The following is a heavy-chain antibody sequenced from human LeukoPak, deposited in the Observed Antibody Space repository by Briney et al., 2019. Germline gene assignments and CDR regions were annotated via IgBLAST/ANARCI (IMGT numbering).Heavy chain of an antibody. CDR1: GGSISSGGYY. V-gene: IGHV4-31*03. CDR3: AREDYYDRSFGY. CDR2: IYYSGSI. J-gene: IGHJ4*02. D-gene: IGHD3-22*01. Sequence: PSQTLSLTCTVSGGSISSGGYYWSWIRQHPGKGLEWIGYIYYSGSIYYNPSLKSRVTISVDTSKNQFSLKLSSVTAADTAVYYCAREDYYDRSFGYWGQGTLVTVSS.